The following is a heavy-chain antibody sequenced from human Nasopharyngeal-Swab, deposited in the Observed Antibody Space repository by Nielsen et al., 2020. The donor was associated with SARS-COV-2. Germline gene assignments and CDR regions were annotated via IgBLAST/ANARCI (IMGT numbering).Heavy chain of an antibody. D-gene: IGHD3-9*01. J-gene: IGHJ5*02. V-gene: IGHV4-34*01. Sequence: SETPSLTCAVYGGSFSGYYWSWIRQPPGKGLEWIGEINHSGSTNYNPSLKSRVTISVDTSKNQFSLKLSSVTAADTAVYYCARGPRILTGYRRGWFDPWGQGTLVTVSS. CDR3: ARGPRILTGYRRGWFDP. CDR1: GGSFSGYY. CDR2: INHSGST.